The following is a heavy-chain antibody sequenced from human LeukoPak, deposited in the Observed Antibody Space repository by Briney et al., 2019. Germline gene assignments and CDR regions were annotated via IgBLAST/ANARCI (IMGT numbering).Heavy chain of an antibody. D-gene: IGHD6-19*01. CDR3: ARESGGSGWYWERYGMDV. V-gene: IGHV4-59*01. J-gene: IGHJ6*02. CDR1: GGSISSYY. CDR2: IYYSGST. Sequence: PSETLSLTCTVSGGSISSYYWSWIRQPPGKGLEWIGYIYYSGSTNYNPSLKSRVTISVDTSKNQFSLKLSSVTAADTAVYYCARESGGSGWYWERYGMDVWGQGTTATVSS.